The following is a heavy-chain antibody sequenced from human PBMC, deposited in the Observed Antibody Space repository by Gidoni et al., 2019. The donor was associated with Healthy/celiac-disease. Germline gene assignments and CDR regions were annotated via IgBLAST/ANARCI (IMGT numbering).Heavy chain of an antibody. CDR3: ARAPQDIVVVVAATDDWYFDL. CDR2: IYYSGST. V-gene: IGHV4-59*01. J-gene: IGHJ2*01. Sequence: QVQLQESGPGLVKPSETLSLTCTVSGGSLSSYYWSWIRQPPGKGLEWIGYIYYSGSTNYNPSLKSRVTISVDTSKNQFSLKLSSVTAADTAVYYCARAPQDIVVVVAATDDWYFDLWGRGTLVTVSS. CDR1: GGSLSSYY. D-gene: IGHD2-15*01.